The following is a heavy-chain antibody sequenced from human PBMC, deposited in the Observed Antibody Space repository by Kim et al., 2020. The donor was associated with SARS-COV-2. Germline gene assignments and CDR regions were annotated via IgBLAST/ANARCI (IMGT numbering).Heavy chain of an antibody. CDR2: INVGYGNT. J-gene: IGHJ4*02. Sequence: ASVKVSCKASGYTFTSYTLHLVRQAPGQGLEWMGWINVGYGNTRYLQKFQGRVTITRDTSASTAYMELSSLRSEDTAVYYCARDGTTRNGGYYFDFWGQGALITVSS. CDR1: GYTFTSYT. V-gene: IGHV1-3*01. D-gene: IGHD1-1*01. CDR3: ARDGTTRNGGYYFDF.